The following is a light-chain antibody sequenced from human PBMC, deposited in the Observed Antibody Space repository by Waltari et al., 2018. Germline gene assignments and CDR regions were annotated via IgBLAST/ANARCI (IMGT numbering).Light chain of an antibody. CDR1: QSLLHRNGKTF. CDR3: MQGTQLPWT. Sequence: EIIMSQTPLSLAVTPGQPATISCKSSQSLLHRNGKTFLFWYLQKSGQSPQLLITEVSRRFAGVPDRFSGSGSGPDVALRISRVEADDVGVYYCMQGTQLPWTFGQGTKVEIK. J-gene: IGKJ1*01. CDR2: EVS. V-gene: IGKV2-29*02.